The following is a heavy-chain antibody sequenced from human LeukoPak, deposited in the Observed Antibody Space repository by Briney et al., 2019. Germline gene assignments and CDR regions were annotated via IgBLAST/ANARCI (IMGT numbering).Heavy chain of an antibody. CDR1: GGSISSGDYY. Sequence: SQTLSLTCTVSGGSISSGDYYWSWIRQPPGKGLEWIGYIYYSGSTYYNPSLKSRVTISVDTSKNQFSLKLSSVTAADTAVYYCARGTIAAQYNWFDPWGQGTLVTVSS. D-gene: IGHD6-13*01. V-gene: IGHV4-30-4*08. CDR2: IYYSGST. J-gene: IGHJ5*02. CDR3: ARGTIAAQYNWFDP.